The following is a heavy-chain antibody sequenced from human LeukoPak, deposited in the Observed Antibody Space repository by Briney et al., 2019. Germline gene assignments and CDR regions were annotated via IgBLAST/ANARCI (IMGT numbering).Heavy chain of an antibody. J-gene: IGHJ3*02. Sequence: GGSLRLSCAASGFTFSNAWMSWVRQAPGKGLEWVGRIKSKPDGGTTDYAAPVKGRFTISRDDSKNTLYLQMNSLKTEDTAVYHCTTGGVDIVVVPAANAFDIWGQGTMVTVSS. CDR2: IKSKPDGGTT. CDR3: TTGGVDIVVVPAANAFDI. D-gene: IGHD2-2*01. CDR1: GFTFSNAW. V-gene: IGHV3-15*01.